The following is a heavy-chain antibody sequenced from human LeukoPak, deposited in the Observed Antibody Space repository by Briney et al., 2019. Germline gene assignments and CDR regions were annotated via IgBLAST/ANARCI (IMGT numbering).Heavy chain of an antibody. CDR1: GFTFSNFG. J-gene: IGHJ4*02. D-gene: IGHD5-12*01. V-gene: IGHV3-23*01. CDR3: AKDAIVATSHFDY. Sequence: GGTLRLSCAASGFTFSNFGMSWVRQAPGKGLEWVSAITGSGRSTYYTDSVKGRFTVSRDNSKNTLYLQMNSLRVEDTAVYFCAKDAIVATSHFDYWGQGTLVSVSS. CDR2: ITGSGRST.